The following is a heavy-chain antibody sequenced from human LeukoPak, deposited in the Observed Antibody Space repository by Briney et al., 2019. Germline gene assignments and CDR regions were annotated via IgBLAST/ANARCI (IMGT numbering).Heavy chain of an antibody. D-gene: IGHD3-22*01. CDR1: GGSISSSSYY. CDR2: IYYSGST. V-gene: IGHV4-39*01. CDR3: ARVRGGNYYDSSGYYTFDY. Sequence: SETQSLTCTVSGGSISSSSYYWGWIRQPPGKGLEWIGSIYYSGSTYYNPSLKSRVTISVDASKNQFSLKLSSVTAADTAVYYCARVRGGNYYDSSGYYTFDYWGQGTLVTVSS. J-gene: IGHJ4*02.